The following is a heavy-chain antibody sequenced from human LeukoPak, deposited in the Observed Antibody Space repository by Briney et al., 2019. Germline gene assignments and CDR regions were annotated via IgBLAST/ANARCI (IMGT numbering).Heavy chain of an antibody. J-gene: IGHJ6*03. CDR2: IYTSGST. CDR3: ARAEKVYYYYYMDV. CDR1: GGSISSYY. Sequence: SETLSLTCTVSGGSISSYYWSWIRQPPGKGLEWIGRIYTSGSTNYNPSLKSRVNMSVDTSKNQFSLKLSSVTAADTAVYYCARAEKVYYYYYMDVWGKGTTVTVSS. V-gene: IGHV4-4*07.